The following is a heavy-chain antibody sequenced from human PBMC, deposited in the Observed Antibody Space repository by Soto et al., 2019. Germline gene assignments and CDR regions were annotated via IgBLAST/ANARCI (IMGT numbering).Heavy chain of an antibody. CDR3: AKAPGGYGSGSLYYYYYYMDV. CDR2: ISGSGGST. V-gene: IGHV3-23*01. D-gene: IGHD3-10*01. Sequence: GGSLRLSCAASGFTFSSYAMSWVRQAPGKGLEWVSAISGSGGSTYYADSVKGRFTISRDNSKNTLYLQMNSLRAEDTAVYYCAKAPGGYGSGSLYYYYYYMDVWGKGTTVTVSS. J-gene: IGHJ6*03. CDR1: GFTFSSYA.